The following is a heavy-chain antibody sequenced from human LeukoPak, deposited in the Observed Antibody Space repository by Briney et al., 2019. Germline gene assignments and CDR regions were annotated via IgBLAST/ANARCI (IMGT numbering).Heavy chain of an antibody. CDR3: ARGPGGVSSGYYYYYFDY. Sequence: SVKVSCKASGGTFSSYAISWVRQAPGQGLEWMGGIIPIFGTANYAQKFQGRVTITADESTSTAYMELSSLKSEDTAVYYCARGPGGVSSGYYYYYFDYWGQGTLVTVSS. CDR2: IIPIFGTA. V-gene: IGHV1-69*13. CDR1: GGTFSSYA. D-gene: IGHD3-22*01. J-gene: IGHJ4*02.